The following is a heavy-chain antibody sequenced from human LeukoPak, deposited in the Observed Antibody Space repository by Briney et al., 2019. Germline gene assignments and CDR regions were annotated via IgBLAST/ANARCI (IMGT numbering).Heavy chain of an antibody. V-gene: IGHV3-49*04. CDR2: IRSKAYGGTT. D-gene: IGHD2-2*01. CDR3: TRVYCSSTSCQYGFDY. Sequence: GGSLRLSCTASGFTFGDYAMSWVRQAPGKGLEWVGFIRSKAYGGTTEYAASVKGRFTISRDDSKSIAYLQMNSLKTEDTAVYYCTRVYCSSTSCQYGFDYWGQGTLVTVSS. J-gene: IGHJ4*02. CDR1: GFTFGDYA.